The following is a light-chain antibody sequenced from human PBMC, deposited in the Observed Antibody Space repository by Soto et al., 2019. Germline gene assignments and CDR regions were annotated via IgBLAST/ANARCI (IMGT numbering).Light chain of an antibody. CDR3: QQYDTSRRT. V-gene: IGKV3-20*01. J-gene: IGKJ1*01. Sequence: EIVLTQSPGTLSLSPGERATLSCRASQSLSSSYLAWYQQKPGQSPRILIYAASSRATGIPDRFSGSGSGTDVSHTSNSLEPEDSAVYYCQQYDTSRRTFGQGTKVEI. CDR2: AAS. CDR1: QSLSSSY.